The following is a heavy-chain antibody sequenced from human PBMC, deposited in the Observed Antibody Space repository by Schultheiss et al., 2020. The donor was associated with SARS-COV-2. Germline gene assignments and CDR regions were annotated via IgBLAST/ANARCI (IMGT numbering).Heavy chain of an antibody. CDR3: ARGHRSSTSKKYNWFDP. CDR1: GGSFSGYY. Sequence: GSLRLSCAVYGGSFSGYYWSWIRQPPGKGLEWIGEINHSGSTNYNPSLKSRVTISVDTSKNQFSLKLSSVTAADTAVYYCARGHRSSTSKKYNWFDPWGQGTLVTVSS. CDR2: INHSGST. V-gene: IGHV4-34*01. J-gene: IGHJ5*02. D-gene: IGHD2-2*01.